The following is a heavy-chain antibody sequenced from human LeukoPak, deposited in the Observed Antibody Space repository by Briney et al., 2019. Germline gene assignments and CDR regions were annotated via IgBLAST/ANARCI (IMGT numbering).Heavy chain of an antibody. CDR2: IRTSAEGANYA. Sequence: PGGSLRLSCAASGFTFRTFAMSWVRQAPGKGLEWVSNIRTSAEGANYAYYADSVKGRVTISRDDAKNTLYLHMNSLRDDDTAVYYCARDQGYAFDYWGQGILVTVSS. J-gene: IGHJ4*02. CDR1: GFTFRTFA. V-gene: IGHV3-48*02. CDR3: ARDQGYAFDY. D-gene: IGHD2-15*01.